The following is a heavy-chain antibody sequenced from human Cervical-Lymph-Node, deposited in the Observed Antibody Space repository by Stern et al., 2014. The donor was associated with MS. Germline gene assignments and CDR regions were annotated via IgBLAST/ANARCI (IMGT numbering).Heavy chain of an antibody. D-gene: IGHD2-15*01. V-gene: IGHV1-2*06. Sequence: QVQLVQSGAAVKKPGASVKVSCKASGYTFTAYNMHWLRQAPGQALEWMGRINPKSGVTNYAQKFQDRVTMTRDTSISTVYMELSRLRSNDTAMYYCATRRGCSGGSCSSRSLDYWGQGTLVTVSS. J-gene: IGHJ4*02. CDR2: INPKSGVT. CDR3: ATRRGCSGGSCSSRSLDY. CDR1: GYTFTAYN.